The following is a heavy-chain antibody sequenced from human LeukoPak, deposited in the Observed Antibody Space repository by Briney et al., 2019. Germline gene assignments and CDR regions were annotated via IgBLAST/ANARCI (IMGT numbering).Heavy chain of an antibody. J-gene: IGHJ4*02. CDR3: ARAPGSGYYY. CDR1: GFTFSSYW. V-gene: IGHV3-74*01. CDR2: ISTDGNST. Sequence: PGGSLRLSCAASGFTFSSYWMHWVRQAPGKGLVWVSRISTDGNSTTYADSVKGRFTISRDNAKNTLYLQMNSLRAEDTAVYYCARAPGSGYYYWGQGTLVTVSS. D-gene: IGHD3-22*01.